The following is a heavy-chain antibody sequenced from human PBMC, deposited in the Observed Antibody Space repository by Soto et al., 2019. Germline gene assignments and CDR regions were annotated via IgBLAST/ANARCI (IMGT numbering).Heavy chain of an antibody. J-gene: IGHJ5*02. Sequence: EVQLVESGGGLVQPGGCLRLSCAASGFTFSSYTMNWVRQAPGKGLEWVSYISISSSTILYADTVKCRFTISRENAKASFYLQMNSLSAEDTAVYNCAYNRRIAVADTVGENWFDPWGQGTLVTVSS. CDR2: ISISSSTI. D-gene: IGHD6-13*01. CDR1: GFTFSSYT. CDR3: AYNRRIAVADTVGENWFDP. V-gene: IGHV3-48*01.